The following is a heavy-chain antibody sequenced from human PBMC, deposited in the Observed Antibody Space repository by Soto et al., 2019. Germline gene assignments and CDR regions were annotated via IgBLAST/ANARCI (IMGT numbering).Heavy chain of an antibody. CDR3: SAGGGWHGPLGY. CDR1: GGSISGYY. V-gene: IGHV4-59*01. D-gene: IGHD6-19*01. J-gene: IGHJ4*02. CDR2: IYYSGST. Sequence: QVQLQESGPGLVKPSETLSLTCTVSGGSISGYYWSWIRQLPGKGLEWIGYIYYSGSTNYNPSLTSRVTISVGTSKYQFSMKRCSVTAADTAVYYCSAGGGWHGPLGYWGQGTLFTVSS.